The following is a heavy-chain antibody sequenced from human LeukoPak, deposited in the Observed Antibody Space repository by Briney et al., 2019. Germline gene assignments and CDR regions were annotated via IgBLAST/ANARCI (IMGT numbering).Heavy chain of an antibody. D-gene: IGHD2-8*02. CDR2: IYYSGST. J-gene: IGHJ5*02. V-gene: IGHV4-39*01. Sequence: SETLSLTCTVSGGSISSSSYYWGWIRQPPGKGLEWIGSIYYSGSTYYNPSLKSRVTISVDTSKNQFSLKLSSVTAADTAVYYCARPMLSTDNWFDPWGQGTLVTVSS. CDR1: GGSISSSSYY. CDR3: ARPMLSTDNWFDP.